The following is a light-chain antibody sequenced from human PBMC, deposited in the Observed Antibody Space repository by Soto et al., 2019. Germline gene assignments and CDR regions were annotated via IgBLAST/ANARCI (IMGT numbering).Light chain of an antibody. J-gene: IGKJ3*01. Sequence: DIQMTQSPSSLSATVGDRVTITCRASQTIGKYLNWYQQQPGKVPKLLIYDASYLQSGVPSRLSGSESGTDFTLNTSDLRPEDFATYYCQQSFSITFTFGPGTKVDIX. CDR3: QQSFSITFT. CDR2: DAS. V-gene: IGKV1-39*01. CDR1: QTIGKY.